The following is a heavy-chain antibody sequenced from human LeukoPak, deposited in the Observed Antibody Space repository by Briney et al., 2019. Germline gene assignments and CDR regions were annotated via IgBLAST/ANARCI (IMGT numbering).Heavy chain of an antibody. CDR2: IYYSGST. V-gene: IGHV4-39*01. Sequence: KSSETLSLTCTVSGGSISSSSYYWGWIRQPPGKGLEWIGSIYYSGSTYYNPSLKSRVTISVDTSKNQFSLKLSSVTAADTAVYYCARLLTIVGATTADYWGQGTLVTVSS. J-gene: IGHJ4*02. CDR1: GGSISSSSYY. D-gene: IGHD1-26*01. CDR3: ARLLTIVGATTADY.